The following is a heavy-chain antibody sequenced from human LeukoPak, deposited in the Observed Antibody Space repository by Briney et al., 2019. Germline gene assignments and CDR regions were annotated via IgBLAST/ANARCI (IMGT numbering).Heavy chain of an antibody. Sequence: NPSETLSLTRAVYGGSFSGYYWSWIRQPPGKGLEWIGEINHSGSTNYNPSLKSRVTISVDTSKNQFSPKLSSVTAADTAVYYCARLAYGSGSYHYWGQGTLVTVSS. CDR2: INHSGST. CDR1: GGSFSGYY. J-gene: IGHJ4*02. D-gene: IGHD3-10*01. CDR3: ARLAYGSGSYHY. V-gene: IGHV4-34*01.